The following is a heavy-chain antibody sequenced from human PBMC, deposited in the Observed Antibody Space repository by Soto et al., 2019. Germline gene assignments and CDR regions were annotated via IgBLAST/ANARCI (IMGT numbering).Heavy chain of an antibody. J-gene: IGHJ5*01. CDR2: VYQSGTT. V-gene: IGHV4-39*01. CDR3: ARARPICIVVMMHGLTNWLHF. Sequence: SETLSLTCSVSGASISTSSDFWGWIRQAPGKGLEWIGNVYQSGTTRLNPSLKSRVSIFVDRSKNQFSLELNSATAADRAVYYCARARPICIVVMMHGLTNWLHFWGQGTLVT. D-gene: IGHD2-8*01. CDR1: GASISTSSDF.